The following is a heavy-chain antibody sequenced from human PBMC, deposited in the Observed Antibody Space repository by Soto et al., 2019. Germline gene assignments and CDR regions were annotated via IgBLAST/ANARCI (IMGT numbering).Heavy chain of an antibody. CDR2: ISYDGRKT. J-gene: IGHJ4*02. CDR3: AKDRIYYDRGTYAYYFDY. D-gene: IGHD3-22*01. Sequence: QVQLVESGGGVVQPGRSLRLSCVASGFIFRSYAMHWVRQAPGKGLEWVALISYDGRKTHYADSVKGRFTISRDNSNNTLYLQVNSLRAEDTAVYYCAKDRIYYDRGTYAYYFDYWGQGSLVTVSS. V-gene: IGHV3-30*18. CDR1: GFIFRSYA.